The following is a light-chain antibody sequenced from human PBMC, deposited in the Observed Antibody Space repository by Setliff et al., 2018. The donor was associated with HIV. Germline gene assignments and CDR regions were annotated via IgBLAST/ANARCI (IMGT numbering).Light chain of an antibody. CDR2: EVS. Sequence: QSALTQPPSVSGSPGQSIIISCTGTTSDIGTYNRVSWYQQHPGTAPKLLIYEVSKRPSGVSNRFSGSKSGNTASLAISGLQADDEADYYCCSYAGSVIFVVFGTGTKVTV. J-gene: IGLJ1*01. CDR1: TSDIGTYNR. CDR3: CSYAGSVIFVV. V-gene: IGLV2-23*02.